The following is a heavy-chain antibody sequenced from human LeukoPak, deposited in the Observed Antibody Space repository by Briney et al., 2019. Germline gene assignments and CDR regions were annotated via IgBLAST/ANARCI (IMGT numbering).Heavy chain of an antibody. CDR3: AKDLTPYVGASAD. D-gene: IGHD1-26*01. J-gene: IGHJ4*02. CDR1: GGSISSSN. CDR2: ISGGGDST. V-gene: IGHV3-23*01. Sequence: ETLSLTCAVSGGSISSSNWWSWVRQAPGKGLEWVSTISGGGDSTYYADSVKGRFTFSRDNSKNTLYLQMNSLRAEDTAVYYCAKDLTPYVGASADWGQGTLVTVSS.